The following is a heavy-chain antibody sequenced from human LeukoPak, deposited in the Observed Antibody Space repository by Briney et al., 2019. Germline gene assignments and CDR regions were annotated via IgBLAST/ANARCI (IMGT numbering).Heavy chain of an antibody. CDR3: AREIRDYYGSGSTNKYNWFDP. V-gene: IGHV4-31*03. J-gene: IGHJ5*02. Sequence: KPSQTLCLTCTVSGGSISSGGYYWSWIRQHPGKGLEWIGYIYYSGSTYYNPSLKSRVTISVDTSKNQFSLKLSSVTAADTAVYYCAREIRDYYGSGSTNKYNWFDPWGQGTLVTVSS. CDR1: GGSISSGGYY. D-gene: IGHD3-10*01. CDR2: IYYSGST.